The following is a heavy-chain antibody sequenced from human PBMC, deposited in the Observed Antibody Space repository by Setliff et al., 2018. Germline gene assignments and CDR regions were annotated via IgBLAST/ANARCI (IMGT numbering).Heavy chain of an antibody. CDR3: ARRWNFGPYGSGIHDGFDM. CDR1: DGSFSDYY. Sequence: PSETLSLTCAGYDGSFSDYYWSWIRQPPGKGLEWIGEINHYGSTKYKSSLKSRVTISVDTSKNQFSLKLNSVTAADTAVYYCARRWNFGPYGSGIHDGFDMWGQGTMVTVSS. D-gene: IGHD3-10*01. V-gene: IGHV4-34*01. J-gene: IGHJ3*02. CDR2: INHYGST.